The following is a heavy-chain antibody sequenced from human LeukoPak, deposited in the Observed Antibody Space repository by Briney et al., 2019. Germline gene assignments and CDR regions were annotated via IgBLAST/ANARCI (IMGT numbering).Heavy chain of an antibody. Sequence: PSETLSLTCTVSGGSISRYYWSWIRQPPGKGLEWIGHIYYSGSTNYNPSLKSRVTISVDTSKNQFSLKLSSVTAADTAVYYCARGYSSNWYSGFDPWGQGTLVTVSS. D-gene: IGHD6-13*01. V-gene: IGHV4-59*01. CDR1: GGSISRYY. CDR2: IYYSGST. J-gene: IGHJ5*02. CDR3: ARGYSSNWYSGFDP.